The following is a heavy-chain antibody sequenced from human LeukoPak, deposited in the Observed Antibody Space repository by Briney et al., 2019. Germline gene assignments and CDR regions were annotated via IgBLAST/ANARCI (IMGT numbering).Heavy chain of an antibody. J-gene: IGHJ4*02. V-gene: IGHV1-69*13. CDR3: AFSWDSSTSCYLDY. CDR2: IIPIFGTA. Sequence: SVKVSCKTSGYSFPTYGISWVRQAPGRGLEWMGGIIPIFGTANYAQKFQGRVTITADESTSTAYMELSSLRSEDTAVYYCAFSWDSSTSCYLDYWGQGTLVTVSS. CDR1: GYSFPTYG. D-gene: IGHD2-2*01.